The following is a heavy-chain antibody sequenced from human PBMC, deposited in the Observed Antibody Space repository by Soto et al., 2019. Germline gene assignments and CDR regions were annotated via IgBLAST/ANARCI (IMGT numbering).Heavy chain of an antibody. J-gene: IGHJ6*02. V-gene: IGHV3-30*04. CDR3: ARDGTMSTPSKNRYGMDV. Sequence: QVQLVDSGGGVVQPGRSLRLSCAASGFTFSNYAFHWVRQAPGTGLEWVAVISSDGSNKNYADSVKGRFTISRDNSKNTIYLQMNSVKPEATAAYYWARDGTMSTPSKNRYGMDVWGQGTTVTVSS. CDR2: ISSDGSNK. D-gene: IGHD1-1*01. CDR1: GFTFSNYA.